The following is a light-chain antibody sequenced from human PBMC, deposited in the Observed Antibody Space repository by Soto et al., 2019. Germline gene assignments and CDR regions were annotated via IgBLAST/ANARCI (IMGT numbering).Light chain of an antibody. CDR1: QSVSSN. Sequence: EIVMTQSPGTLSVSPGESATLSCRASQSVSSNLAWYQQKPGQAPRLLIYDTSTRATGVPARFSGSGSGTEFTLTISSRQSEDFAVYYWQQYNNWPLTFGQGTKLEIK. CDR2: DTS. J-gene: IGKJ2*01. CDR3: QQYNNWPLT. V-gene: IGKV3-15*01.